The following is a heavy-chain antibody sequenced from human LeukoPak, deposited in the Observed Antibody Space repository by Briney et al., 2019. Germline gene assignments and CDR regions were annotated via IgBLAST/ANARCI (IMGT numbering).Heavy chain of an antibody. CDR3: AKDGDGYYGSGSYSDY. J-gene: IGHJ4*02. CDR1: GFTFRSYG. D-gene: IGHD3-10*01. Sequence: GGSLRLSCAASGFTFRSYGMHWVRQAPGKGLEWEAFIRYDGSNRYYADSVKGRFTISRDNSKNTLYLQMNSLRAEDTAVYCCAKDGDGYYGSGSYSDYWGQGTLVTVSS. V-gene: IGHV3-30*02. CDR2: IRYDGSNR.